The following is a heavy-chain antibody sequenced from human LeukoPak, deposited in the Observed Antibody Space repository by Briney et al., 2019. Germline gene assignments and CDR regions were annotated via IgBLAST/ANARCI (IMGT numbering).Heavy chain of an antibody. CDR3: ARPTSYCSSTSCYPPIDAFDI. Sequence: GESLKISCKGSGYSFTSYWIGWVRQMPGKGLEWMGIIYPGDSDTRYSPSFQGQVTISADKSISTAYLQWSSLKASDTAMYYCARPTSYCSSTSCYPPIDAFDIWGQGTMVTVSS. CDR1: GYSFTSYW. J-gene: IGHJ3*02. D-gene: IGHD2-2*01. V-gene: IGHV5-51*01. CDR2: IYPGDSDT.